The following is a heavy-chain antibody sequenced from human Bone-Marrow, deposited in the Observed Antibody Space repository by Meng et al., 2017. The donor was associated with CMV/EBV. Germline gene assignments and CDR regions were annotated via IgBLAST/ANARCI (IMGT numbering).Heavy chain of an antibody. V-gene: IGHV3-30*04. CDR2: ISYDGSNK. Sequence: GGSLRLSCAASGFTFSSYAMHWVRQAPGKGLEWVAVISYDGSNKYYADSVKGRFTISRDNSKNTLYLQMNSLRAEDTAVYYCARDRRDYFDYWGQGTLVTVYS. J-gene: IGHJ4*02. CDR1: GFTFSSYA. CDR3: ARDRRDYFDY.